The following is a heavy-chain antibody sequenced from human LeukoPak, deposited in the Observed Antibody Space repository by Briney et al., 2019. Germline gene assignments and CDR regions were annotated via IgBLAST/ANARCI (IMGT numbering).Heavy chain of an antibody. CDR3: AKLVHTAVLIYYCVGDCYPDY. CDR1: GFTFSSYS. CDR2: ISSSSSYI. J-gene: IGHJ4*02. D-gene: IGHD2-21*02. Sequence: PGGPLRLSCAASGFTFSSYSMNWVRQAPGKGLEWGSSISSSSSYIYYADSVKGRFTISRDNSKNTLYLQMHSLRPEDTAVYYCAKLVHTAVLIYYCVGDCYPDYWGQGTLATVSS. V-gene: IGHV3-21*04.